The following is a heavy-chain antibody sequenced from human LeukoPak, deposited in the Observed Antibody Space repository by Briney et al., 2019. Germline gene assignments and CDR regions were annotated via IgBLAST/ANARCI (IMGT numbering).Heavy chain of an antibody. Sequence: PGGSLRLSCVASGMNFEKYAMHWVRHRPGKGLEWVGVISADGRAYHADSVKGRFTASRDNSKESLFLDMSSLRDDDSALYYCATWAFYHGLDVWGQGTTVIVSS. J-gene: IGHJ6*02. CDR2: ISADGRA. V-gene: IGHV3-43*02. CDR1: GMNFEKYA. D-gene: IGHD1-26*01. CDR3: ATWAFYHGLDV.